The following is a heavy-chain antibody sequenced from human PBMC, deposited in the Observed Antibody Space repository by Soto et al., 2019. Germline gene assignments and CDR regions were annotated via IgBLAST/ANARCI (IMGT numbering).Heavy chain of an antibody. CDR1: GFTVSSNY. CDR3: AKGSLGYCSGALCYFFDF. Sequence: GGSLRLSCAASGFTVSSNYLTWVRQAAGKGLKWVSVLYPDGRAYYADSVRGRFTLSRDDSTNTLYLQMNSLRAEDTAIYYCAKGSLGYCSGALCYFFDFWGQGTLVTVSS. CDR2: LYPDGRA. D-gene: IGHD2-15*01. V-gene: IGHV3-53*01. J-gene: IGHJ4*02.